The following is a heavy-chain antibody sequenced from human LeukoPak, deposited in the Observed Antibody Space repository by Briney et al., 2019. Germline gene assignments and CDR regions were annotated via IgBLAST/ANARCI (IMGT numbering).Heavy chain of an antibody. CDR2: IYYGGYT. V-gene: IGHV4-39*07. Sequence: PSETLSLTCTVSGGSISSNNYYWGWIRQPPGKGLEWIGSIYYGGYTYYNPSLKSRVTISVDTSKNQFSLKLSSVTAADTAVYYCARGTYTGYIVVPDYWGQGTLVTVSS. J-gene: IGHJ4*02. D-gene: IGHD2-21*01. CDR3: ARGTYTGYIVVPDY. CDR1: GGSISSNNYY.